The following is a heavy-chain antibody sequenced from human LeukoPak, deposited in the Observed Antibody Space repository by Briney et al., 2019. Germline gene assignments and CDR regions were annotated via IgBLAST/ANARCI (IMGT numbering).Heavy chain of an antibody. D-gene: IGHD2-15*01. CDR2: MNPNSGNT. CDR1: EYTSTSYD. Sequence: ASVKVSCKASEYTSTSYDINWVRQATGQGLEWVGWMNPNSGNTGSAQKFQGRVTLTSNISINTAYMELSSLRSEDTAVYYCARHIYCSGGRCSPRPYYYYGLDVWGQGTTVTVSS. V-gene: IGHV1-8*01. J-gene: IGHJ6*02. CDR3: ARHIYCSGGRCSPRPYYYYGLDV.